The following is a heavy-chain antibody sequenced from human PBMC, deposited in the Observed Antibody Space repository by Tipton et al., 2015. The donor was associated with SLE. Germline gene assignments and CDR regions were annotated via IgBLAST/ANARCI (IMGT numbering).Heavy chain of an antibody. CDR3: AREQQLVLDY. CDR2: INHSGST. J-gene: IGHJ4*02. V-gene: IGHV4-39*07. CDR1: GVSISSFSYY. Sequence: TLSLTCSVSGVSISSFSYYWSWIRQPPGKGLEWIGEINHSGSTNYNPSLKSRVTISVDTSKNQFSLKLSSVTAADTAVYYCAREQQLVLDYWGQGTLVTVSS. D-gene: IGHD6-13*01.